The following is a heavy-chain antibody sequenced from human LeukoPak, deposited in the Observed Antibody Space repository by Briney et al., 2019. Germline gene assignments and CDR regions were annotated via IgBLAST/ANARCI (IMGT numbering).Heavy chain of an antibody. Sequence: SETLSLTCTVSGGSISSSDSYWGWIRQPPGKGLEWIGEINHSGSTNYNPSLKSRVTISVDTSKNQFSLKLSSVTAADTAVYYCASGGYSYGFDYWGQGTLVTVSS. CDR1: GGSISSSDSY. V-gene: IGHV4-39*07. CDR3: ASGGYSYGFDY. CDR2: INHSGST. D-gene: IGHD5-18*01. J-gene: IGHJ4*02.